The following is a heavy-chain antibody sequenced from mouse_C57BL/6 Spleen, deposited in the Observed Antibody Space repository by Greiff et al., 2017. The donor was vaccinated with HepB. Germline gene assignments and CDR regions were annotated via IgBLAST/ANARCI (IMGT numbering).Heavy chain of an antibody. D-gene: IGHD1-1*01. CDR1: GFSLTSYG. CDR3: ARGGDYYGSSYLYYAMDY. J-gene: IGHJ4*01. Sequence: VHLVESGPGLVQPSQSLSITCTVSGFSLTSYGVHWVRQSPGKGLEWLGVIWSGGSTDYNAAFISRLSISKDNSKSQVFFKMNSLQADDTAIYYCARGGDYYGSSYLYYAMDYWGQGTSVTVSS. V-gene: IGHV2-2*01. CDR2: IWSGGST.